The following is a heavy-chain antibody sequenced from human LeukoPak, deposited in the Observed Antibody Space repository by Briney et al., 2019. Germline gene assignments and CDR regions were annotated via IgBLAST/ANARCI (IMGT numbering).Heavy chain of an antibody. J-gene: IGHJ4*02. V-gene: IGHV3-48*03. CDR3: ARMSRGSYFDDY. D-gene: IGHD3-10*01. CDR1: RFTLCSYG. Sequence: RGSLRLSCVASRFTLCSYGMKWVRPAPRKGLEWVSYFSSSGDTIYYADSVKGRFTISRDSAKNSLNLQMNSLRVEDTALYYCARMSRGSYFDDYWGQGTLVSVSS. CDR2: FSSSGDTI.